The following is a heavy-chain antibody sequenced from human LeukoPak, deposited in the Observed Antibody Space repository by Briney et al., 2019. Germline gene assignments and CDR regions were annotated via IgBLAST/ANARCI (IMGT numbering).Heavy chain of an antibody. D-gene: IGHD2-15*01. CDR3: ASRYCSGGSCYSFSWFDP. CDR2: IIPIFGTA. CDR1: GGTFSSYA. Sequence: SVKVSCKASGGTFSSYAISWVRQAPGQGLEWMGGIIPIFGTANYAQKFQGSVTITADESTSTAYMELSSLRSEDTAVYYCASRYCSGGSCYSFSWFDPWGQGTLVTVSS. J-gene: IGHJ5*02. V-gene: IGHV1-69*13.